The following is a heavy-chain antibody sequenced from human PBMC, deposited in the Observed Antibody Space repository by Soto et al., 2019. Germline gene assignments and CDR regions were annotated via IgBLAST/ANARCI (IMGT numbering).Heavy chain of an antibody. CDR2: ISAYNGNT. J-gene: IGHJ6*02. CDR3: ARRTRRRYYYYYGMDV. CDR1: GYTFTSYG. Sequence: ASVKVSCKASGYTFTSYGISWVRQAPGQGLEWMGWISAYNGNTNYAQKLQGRVTMTTDTSTSTAYMELRSLRSDDTAVYYCARRTRRRYYYYYGMDVCGQGPTVTVYS. V-gene: IGHV1-18*01.